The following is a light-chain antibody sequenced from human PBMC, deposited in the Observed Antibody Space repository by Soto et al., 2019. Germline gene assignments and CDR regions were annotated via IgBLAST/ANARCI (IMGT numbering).Light chain of an antibody. J-gene: IGLJ1*01. CDR2: DVS. CDR1: SSDVGGYNY. Sequence: QSALTQPASVSVSPGQSITISCNGTSSDVGGYNYVSWYQQHPGKAPKLMSYDVSNRPSGVSNRFSGSKSGNTASLTIAGLQAEDEADYYCSSYTRSSTILYVFGTGTKLTVL. V-gene: IGLV2-14*01. CDR3: SSYTRSSTILYV.